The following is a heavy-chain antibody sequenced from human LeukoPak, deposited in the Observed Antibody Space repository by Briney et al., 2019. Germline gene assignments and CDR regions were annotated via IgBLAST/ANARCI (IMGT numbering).Heavy chain of an antibody. CDR1: GYSFSSYW. CDR3: ARAQIRGVIISPFDY. D-gene: IGHD3-10*01. J-gene: IGHJ4*02. Sequence: GESLKISCQGSGYSFSSYWIAWVRQMPGKGLEWMGIIYPGDSDTRYSPSFQGQVTISADKSISTAYLSWSTLKASDTAMYYCARAQIRGVIISPFDYWGQGTQVIVSS. V-gene: IGHV5-51*01. CDR2: IYPGDSDT.